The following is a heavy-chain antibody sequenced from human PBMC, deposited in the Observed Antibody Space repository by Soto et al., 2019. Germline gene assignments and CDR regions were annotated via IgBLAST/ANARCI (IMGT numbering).Heavy chain of an antibody. CDR1: GYTFTSYD. J-gene: IGHJ6*02. Sequence: ASVKVSCKASGYTFTSYDINWVRQATGQGLEWMGWMNPNSGNTGYAQKFQGRVTMTRNTSISTAYMELSSLRSEDTAVYYCARGGDYGDYSYYYYGMDVWGQGTTVTVAS. V-gene: IGHV1-8*01. D-gene: IGHD4-17*01. CDR2: MNPNSGNT. CDR3: ARGGDYGDYSYYYYGMDV.